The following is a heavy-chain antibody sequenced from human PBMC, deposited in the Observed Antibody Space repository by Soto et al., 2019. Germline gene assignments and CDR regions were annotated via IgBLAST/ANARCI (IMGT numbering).Heavy chain of an antibody. CDR2: ISYDGSNK. D-gene: IGHD6-13*01. Sequence: GGSLRLSCAASGFTFSSYGMHWVRQAPGKGLEWVAVISYDGSNKYYADSVKGRFTISRDNSKNTLYLQMNSLRAEDTAVYYCAKSRYAQQLVEYYFDYWGQGTLVTVSS. J-gene: IGHJ4*02. CDR1: GFTFSSYG. V-gene: IGHV3-30*18. CDR3: AKSRYAQQLVEYYFDY.